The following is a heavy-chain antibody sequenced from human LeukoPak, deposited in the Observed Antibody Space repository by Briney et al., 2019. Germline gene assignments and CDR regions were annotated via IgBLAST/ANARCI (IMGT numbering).Heavy chain of an antibody. Sequence: ASVKVSCKASGYTFTSYAMHWVRQAPGQRLEWMGWVNAGNGNTKYSQELQGRVTITRDTSASTAYMELRSLRSDDTAVYYCARTGSHYYYYYYMDVWGKGTTVTVSS. J-gene: IGHJ6*03. CDR1: GYTFTSYA. CDR2: VNAGNGNT. D-gene: IGHD6-13*01. V-gene: IGHV1-3*01. CDR3: ARTGSHYYYYYYMDV.